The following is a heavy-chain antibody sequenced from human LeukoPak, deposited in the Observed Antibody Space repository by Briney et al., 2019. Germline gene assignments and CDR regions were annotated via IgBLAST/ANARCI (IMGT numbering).Heavy chain of an antibody. CDR1: GFTFSNYG. V-gene: IGHV3-30*02. CDR3: AAHRYSGIYPYYFDF. CDR2: IRFDGTNK. D-gene: IGHD1-26*01. Sequence: GGSLRLSCAASGFTFSNYGMHWVRQAPGKGLEWVAFIRFDGTNKYYADSVKGRLTISRDNSKNTLYLQMTSLRVEDTALYYCAAHRYSGIYPYYFDFWGRGALVTVSS. J-gene: IGHJ4*02.